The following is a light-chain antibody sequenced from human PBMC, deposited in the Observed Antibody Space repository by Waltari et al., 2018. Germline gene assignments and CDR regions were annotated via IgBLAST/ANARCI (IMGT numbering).Light chain of an antibody. Sequence: QLVVTQSPSASAPLGASVKPTCTLSSGHSSNIVAWLQQRPEKGPRYLMKVNSDGSHIKGDEIPDRFSGSSSGAERYLTISSLQSDDEADYYCQTGGHGTWVFGGGTTLTGL. CDR2: VNSDGSH. J-gene: IGLJ3*02. V-gene: IGLV4-69*01. CDR3: QTGGHGTWV. CDR1: SGHSSNI.